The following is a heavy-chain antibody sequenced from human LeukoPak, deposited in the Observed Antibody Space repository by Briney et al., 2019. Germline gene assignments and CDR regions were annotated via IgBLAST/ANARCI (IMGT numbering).Heavy chain of an antibody. CDR3: ARGWVGPEY. Sequence: SQTLSLPCTVSGGPISSGSYFWSWIRQPAGKGLEWIVRFYTSGSTNYNPSLKSRVSISVDTSKNKFSLRLSSVTAADTAVYYCARGWVGPEYWGQGTLVTVSS. V-gene: IGHV4-61*02. CDR2: FYTSGST. J-gene: IGHJ4*02. D-gene: IGHD6-6*01. CDR1: GGPISSGSYF.